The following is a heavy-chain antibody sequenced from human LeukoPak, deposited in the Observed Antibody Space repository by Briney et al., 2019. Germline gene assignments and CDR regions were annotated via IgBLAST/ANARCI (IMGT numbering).Heavy chain of an antibody. CDR2: ISSSSSTI. CDR1: GFTFSSCS. Sequence: GGSLRLSCAASGFTFSSCSMNWVRQAPGKGLEWVSYISSSSSTIYYADSVKGRFTISRDNAKNSLYLQMNSLRDEDTAVYYCARDRITYCGGDCYSGVDYWGQGTLVTVSS. J-gene: IGHJ4*02. D-gene: IGHD2-21*02. V-gene: IGHV3-48*02. CDR3: ARDRITYCGGDCYSGVDY.